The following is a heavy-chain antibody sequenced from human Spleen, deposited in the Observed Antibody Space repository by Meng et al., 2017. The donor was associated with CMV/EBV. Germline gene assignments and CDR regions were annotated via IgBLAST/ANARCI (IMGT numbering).Heavy chain of an antibody. J-gene: IGHJ6*02. D-gene: IGHD3-3*01. Sequence: GGSLRLSCAASGFIFSSYEMNWVRQAAGKGLEWVSYIRRTSSVIYYEDSVKGRFTISRDNAKNSLYLQMSSLRAEDTAVYYCARDMYNDFWSGYSTDYYYYGMDVWGQGTTVTVSS. CDR2: IRRTSSVI. V-gene: IGHV3-48*03. CDR3: ARDMYNDFWSGYSTDYYYYGMDV. CDR1: GFIFSSYE.